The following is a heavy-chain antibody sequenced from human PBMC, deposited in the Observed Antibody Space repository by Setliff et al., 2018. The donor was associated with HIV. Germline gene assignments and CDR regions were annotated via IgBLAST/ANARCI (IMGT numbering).Heavy chain of an antibody. CDR3: ARPQWELGVDYYGMDV. J-gene: IGHJ6*02. CDR2: TYIGAT. Sequence: ASVKVSCKASGYTFTSYDINWVRQAPGQGLEWMGWTYIGATNYAQKFRDRLTVTTDTSTSTAYMELSSLRSEDTAVYYCARPQWELGVDYYGMDVWGQGTTVTVSS. CDR1: GYTFTSYD. D-gene: IGHD1-26*01. V-gene: IGHV1-18*01.